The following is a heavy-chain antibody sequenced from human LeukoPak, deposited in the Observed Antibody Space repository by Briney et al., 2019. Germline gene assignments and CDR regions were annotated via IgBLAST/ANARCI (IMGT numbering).Heavy chain of an antibody. CDR1: GFPFSSYG. CDR3: AIRRGRVSPGDY. Sequence: GGSLRLSCAASGFPFSSYGMSWAREAPGKGLEWVSTINADGGSTFYADSVEGRFTISRDNSKNTLCLLLYSLRAEDTALYYCAIRRGRVSPGDYWGQGTLVTVSS. D-gene: IGHD3-10*01. CDR2: INADGGST. V-gene: IGHV3-23*01. J-gene: IGHJ4*02.